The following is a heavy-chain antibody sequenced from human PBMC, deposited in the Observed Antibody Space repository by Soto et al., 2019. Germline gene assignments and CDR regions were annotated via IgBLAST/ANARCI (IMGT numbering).Heavy chain of an antibody. CDR2: IYYSGST. CDR3: ARGDTAMVTTFDY. CDR1: GGSISRGGYY. V-gene: IGHV4-31*03. Sequence: ASETLSLTCTVSGGSISRGGYYWSWIRQHPGKGLEWIGYIYYSGSTYYNPSLKSRVTISVDTSKNQFPLKLSSVTAADTAVYYCARGDTAMVTTFDYWGQGTLVTVS. J-gene: IGHJ4*02. D-gene: IGHD5-18*01.